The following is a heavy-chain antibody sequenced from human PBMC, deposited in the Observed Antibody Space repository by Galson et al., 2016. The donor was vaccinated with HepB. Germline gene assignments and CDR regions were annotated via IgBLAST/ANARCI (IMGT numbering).Heavy chain of an antibody. D-gene: IGHD1-1*01. CDR2: IYPGDSDT. Sequence: QSGAEVKKPGESLRISCKGSGYSFTTYWISWVRQMPGKGLEWMGIIYPGDSDTRYSPSFQGHVTISADKSISTAYLQWSSLKASDTAMYYCARASGNDYYYYYALDVWGQGTTVTVSS. V-gene: IGHV5-51*01. CDR3: ARASGNDYYYYYALDV. J-gene: IGHJ6*02. CDR1: GYSFTTYW.